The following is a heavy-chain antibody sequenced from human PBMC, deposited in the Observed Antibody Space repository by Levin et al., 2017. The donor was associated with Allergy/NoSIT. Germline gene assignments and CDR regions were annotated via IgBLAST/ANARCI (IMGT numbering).Heavy chain of an antibody. CDR2: ISDGGGTN. CDR1: GFTFSSHG. V-gene: IGHV3-30*18. D-gene: IGHD3-16*01. J-gene: IGHJ2*01. Sequence: RPGGSLRLSCAASGFTFSSHGMHWVRQAPGKGLEWVAVISDGGGTNFYADSVKGRFTIPRDNSKNMVFLQMNSPRADDTAVYYCAKEGAWGPQPPYWYFDLWGRGTLVTVSS. CDR3: AKEGAWGPQPPYWYFDL.